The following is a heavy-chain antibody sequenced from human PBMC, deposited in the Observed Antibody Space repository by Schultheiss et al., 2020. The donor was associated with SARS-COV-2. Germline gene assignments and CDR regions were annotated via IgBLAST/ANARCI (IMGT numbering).Heavy chain of an antibody. CDR2: ISSSSSYI. CDR1: GFTFSSYS. CDR3: ARDIRVWTLDY. D-gene: IGHD3/OR15-3a*01. Sequence: LSLTCAASGFTFSSYSMNWVRQAPGKGLEWVSSISSSSSYIYYADSVKGRFTISRDNAKNSLYLQMNSLRAEDTAVYYCARDIRVWTLDYWGQGTLVTVS. J-gene: IGHJ4*02. V-gene: IGHV3-21*01.